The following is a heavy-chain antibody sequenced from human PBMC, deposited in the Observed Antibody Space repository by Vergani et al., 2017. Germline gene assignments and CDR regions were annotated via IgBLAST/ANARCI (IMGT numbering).Heavy chain of an antibody. Sequence: QVQLQESGPGLVKPSQTLSLTCTVSGGSISSGGYYWSWIRQHPGKGLEWIGYIYYSGSTNYNPSLKSRVTISVDTSKNQFSLKLSSVTAADTAVYYCARGGRVRGVITPGARLGFDYWGQGTLVTVSS. CDR3: ARGGRVRGVITPGARLGFDY. J-gene: IGHJ4*02. V-gene: IGHV4-31*03. D-gene: IGHD3-10*01. CDR2: IYYSGST. CDR1: GGSISSGGYY.